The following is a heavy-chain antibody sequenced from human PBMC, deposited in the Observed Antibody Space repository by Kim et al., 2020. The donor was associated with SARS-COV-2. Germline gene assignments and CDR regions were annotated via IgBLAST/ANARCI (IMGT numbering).Heavy chain of an antibody. D-gene: IGHD3-3*01. CDR3: AADTLLSQSLYDFWSGFYYYGRDV. CDR1: GFTFTSSA. Sequence: SVKVSCKASGFTFTSSAVQWVRQARGQRLEWIGWIVVGSGNTNYAQKFQERVTITRDMSTSTAYMELSSLRSEDTAVYYCAADTLLSQSLYDFWSGFYYYGRDVWGQGTTVTVSS. J-gene: IGHJ6*02. CDR2: IVVGSGNT. V-gene: IGHV1-58*01.